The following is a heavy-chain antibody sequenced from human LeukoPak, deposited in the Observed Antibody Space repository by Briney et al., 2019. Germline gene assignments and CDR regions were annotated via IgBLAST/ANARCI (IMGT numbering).Heavy chain of an antibody. V-gene: IGHV3-30*02. CDR3: AKDPYYYDSSGYPGEDY. Sequence: GGSLRLSCAASGFTFSSYGMHWVRQAPGKGLEWVAFIRYDGSNKYYADSVKGRFTISRDNSKNTLYLQMNSLRAEDTAVYYCAKDPYYYDSSGYPGEDYWGQGTLVTVSS. D-gene: IGHD3-22*01. J-gene: IGHJ4*02. CDR2: IRYDGSNK. CDR1: GFTFSSYG.